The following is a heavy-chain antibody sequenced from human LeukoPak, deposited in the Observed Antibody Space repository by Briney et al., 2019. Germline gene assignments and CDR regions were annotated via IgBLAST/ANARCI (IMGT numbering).Heavy chain of an antibody. J-gene: IGHJ4*02. Sequence: GGSLRLSCEVSGFTVSNIYVSWVRQAPGKGLEWVSIIYTGGSTYYADSVKGRFTISRDNSKNTLYLQLNSLRAEDTAVYYCARHRSEAAFDLWGQGTLVTVSS. CDR2: IYTGGST. CDR3: ARHRSEAAFDL. V-gene: IGHV3-66*04. CDR1: GFTVSNIY. D-gene: IGHD3-10*01.